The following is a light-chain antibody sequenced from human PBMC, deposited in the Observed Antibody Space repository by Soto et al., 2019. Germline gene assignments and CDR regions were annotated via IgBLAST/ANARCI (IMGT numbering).Light chain of an antibody. CDR1: NSDVGACGY. CDR2: DVG. V-gene: IGLV2-14*03. Sequence: QSSLTQPASVSGSPGQSITISCTGTNSDVGACGYVSWYQQYPGKAPKLLIYDVGARPAGICDRFSGSKSGNTASLTISGLPAEDEADYYCRSYTAFXTYVVGRGTKVXV. CDR3: RSYTAFXTYV. J-gene: IGLJ1*01.